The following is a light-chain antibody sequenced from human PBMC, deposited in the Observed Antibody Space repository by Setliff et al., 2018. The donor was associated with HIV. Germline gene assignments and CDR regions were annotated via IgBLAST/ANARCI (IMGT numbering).Light chain of an antibody. CDR3: SSYIRSTTPWL. V-gene: IGLV2-14*03. Sequence: QSVLAQPASVSGSPGQSITISCTGTNSDIGGYNYVSWYQQHPGKAPKLTIYDVNLRPSGVSNRFSGSKSGNTASLTISGLRAEDEGDYYCSSYIRSTTPWLFGGGTKVTVL. CDR2: DVN. J-gene: IGLJ2*01. CDR1: NSDIGGYNY.